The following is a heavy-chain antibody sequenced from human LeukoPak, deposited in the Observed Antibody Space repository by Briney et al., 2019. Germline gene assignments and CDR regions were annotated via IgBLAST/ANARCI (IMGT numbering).Heavy chain of an antibody. CDR1: GGSITSTNW. CDR3: SRENGAFSPFGY. Sequence: LSGTLSLTCGVSGGSITSTNWWSWVRQPPGPGLEWIGEVSLSGLTNYNPSLSSRVIMALDTSKNHLSLHLTSVTAADTAVYYCSRENGAFSPFGYWGQGYLVTVLS. D-gene: IGHD2-8*01. CDR2: VSLSGLT. J-gene: IGHJ4*02. V-gene: IGHV4-4*02.